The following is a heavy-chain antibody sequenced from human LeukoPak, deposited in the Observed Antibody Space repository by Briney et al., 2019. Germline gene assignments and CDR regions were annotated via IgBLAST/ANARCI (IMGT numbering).Heavy chain of an antibody. CDR1: GSIFTSYW. D-gene: IGHD3-10*01. CDR2: IYPGDSDT. J-gene: IGHJ4*02. Sequence: GASLKISCKGSGSIFTSYWIGWVRPLPGKGLEWMGIIYPGDSDTRYSPSFQGQVTISADKSISTAYLQWSSLKASDTAMYYCAMVRAADIDYWGQGTLVTVSS. CDR3: AMVRAADIDY. V-gene: IGHV5-51*01.